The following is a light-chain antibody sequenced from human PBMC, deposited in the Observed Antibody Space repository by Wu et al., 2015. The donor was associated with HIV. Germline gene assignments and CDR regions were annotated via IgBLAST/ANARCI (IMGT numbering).Light chain of an antibody. CDR1: QRVSNF. CDR3: QQSYDFPPT. J-gene: IGKJ4*01. CDR2: GTS. V-gene: IGKV1-39*01. Sequence: DIQMTQSPSSLSVSVGDRVTITCRASQRVSNFLNWYQQKPGKAPKLLIYGTSHLQSGVPSRFSGGTSGTYFTLTISTLQPEDFATYYCQQSYDFPPTFGGGPRWRSN.